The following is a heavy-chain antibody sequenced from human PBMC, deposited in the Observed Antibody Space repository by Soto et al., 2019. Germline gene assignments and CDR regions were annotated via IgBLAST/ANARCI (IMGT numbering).Heavy chain of an antibody. CDR1: GYSFTRYY. CDR2: INPTSGRT. Sequence: QEQVVQSGAEVKKPGASVNVSCKASGYSFTRYYMHWVRQAPGQGLEWMGIINPTSGRTTYAQKFQGRVTMTRDTSTSTVYMELSSLRSEDTAVYYCARGHCSSSCPFYYYYAMDVWGQGTTVTVSS. D-gene: IGHD2-2*01. V-gene: IGHV1-46*01. J-gene: IGHJ6*02. CDR3: ARGHCSSSCPFYYYYAMDV.